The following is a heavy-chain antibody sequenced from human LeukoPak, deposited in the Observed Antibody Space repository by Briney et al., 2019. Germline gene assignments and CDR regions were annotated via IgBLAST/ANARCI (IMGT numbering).Heavy chain of an antibody. Sequence: GGSLRLSCAASGFTFSDYYMTWIRQAPGKGLEWVSYISSSGTYIYYADSVQGRFTISRDNAKNSLYLQMNSLRAEDTAVYYCARGNGNYRYYFDYWGQGTLVTVSS. V-gene: IGHV3-11*04. CDR3: ARGNGNYRYYFDY. D-gene: IGHD1-7*01. J-gene: IGHJ4*02. CDR2: ISSSGTYI. CDR1: GFTFSDYY.